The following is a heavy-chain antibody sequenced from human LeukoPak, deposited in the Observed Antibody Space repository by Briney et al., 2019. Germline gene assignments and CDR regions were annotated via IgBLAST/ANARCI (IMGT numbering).Heavy chain of an antibody. CDR3: ARERSGAYPKH. CDR2: ISGSGGST. J-gene: IGHJ1*01. CDR1: GFTFSSYA. D-gene: IGHD7-27*01. V-gene: IGHV3-23*01. Sequence: GGSLRLSCAASGFTFSSYAMSWVRQAPGKGLEWVSAISGSGGSTYYADSVRGRFTISRDDSKNTLYLQMNSLTAEDTAVYYCARERSGAYPKHWGQGTLVTVSS.